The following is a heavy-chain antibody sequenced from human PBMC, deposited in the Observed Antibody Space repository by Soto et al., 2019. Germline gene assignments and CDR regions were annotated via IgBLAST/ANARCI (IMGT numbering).Heavy chain of an antibody. D-gene: IGHD3-22*01. V-gene: IGHV4-59*01. CDR1: GGSISTYY. J-gene: IGHJ2*01. CDR2: IHYSGTT. CDR3: ARGYYDSSGYYHAYWYFDL. Sequence: QVQLQESGPGLVKPSETLSLTCSVSGGSISTYYWSWIRQPPGKGLEWIGYIHYSGTTNYNPSLTSRATISVDTSKNQFSLKLSSVTAADTSVYYCARGYYDSSGYYHAYWYFDLWGRGTMVTVSS.